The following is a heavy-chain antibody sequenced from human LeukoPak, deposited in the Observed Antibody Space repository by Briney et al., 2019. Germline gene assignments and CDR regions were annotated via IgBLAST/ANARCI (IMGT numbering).Heavy chain of an antibody. CDR1: GYTFTGYY. J-gene: IGHJ5*02. V-gene: IGHV1-2*02. CDR2: INPNSGDT. CDR3: ARDRQGLKTGANNWFYP. Sequence: ASVKVSCKASGYTFTGYYMHWVLQAPGQGLEWMGWINPNSGDTNYAQKFQGRVTMTRDTSITTAYMELSTLRSDDTAVYYCARDRQGLKTGANNWFYPWGQGTLVTVSS. D-gene: IGHD1/OR15-1a*01.